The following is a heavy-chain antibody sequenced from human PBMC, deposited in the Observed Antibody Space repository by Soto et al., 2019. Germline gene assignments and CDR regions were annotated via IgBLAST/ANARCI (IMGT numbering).Heavy chain of an antibody. CDR3: ARGSGNIAPYYFDY. CDR2: IYYSGST. J-gene: IGHJ4*02. D-gene: IGHD6-25*01. Sequence: SETLSLTCTVSGGSISSYYWSWIRQPPGKGLEWIGYIYYSGSTNYNPSLKSRVTISVDTSKNQFSLKLSSVTAADTAVYYCARGSGNIAPYYFDYWGRGTLVTVSS. CDR1: GGSISSYY. V-gene: IGHV4-59*01.